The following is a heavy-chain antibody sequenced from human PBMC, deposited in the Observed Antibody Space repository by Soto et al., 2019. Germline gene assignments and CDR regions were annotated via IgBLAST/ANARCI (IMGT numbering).Heavy chain of an antibody. CDR2: ISGSDGRT. D-gene: IGHD5-18*01. J-gene: IGHJ4*02. V-gene: IGHV3-23*01. Sequence: EVQLLESGGGLAQPGGALRLSCAASGFSFSKYGMSWVRQAPGKGLEWAAAISGSDGRTDYADSVKGRFTISRDNSNHMLYLQMSTLRAEDTAVYYCAKDIHPRGYTYGDWAQGTLVTVSS. CDR1: GFSFSKYG. CDR3: AKDIHPRGYTYGD.